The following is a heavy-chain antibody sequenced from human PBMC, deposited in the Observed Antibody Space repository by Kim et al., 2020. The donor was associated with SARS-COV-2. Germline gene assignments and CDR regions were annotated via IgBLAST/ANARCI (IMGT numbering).Heavy chain of an antibody. Sequence: SETLSLTCTVSGGSISSGGYYWSWIRQHPGKGLEWIGYISDTGSTYHNPSLKSRVTISVDPSKNQFSLKLNSETAADTAVYYCARDRRRGEFDPWGQGTLVTVSS. J-gene: IGHJ5*02. V-gene: IGHV4-31*03. CDR2: ISDTGST. CDR3: ARDRRRGEFDP. CDR1: GGSISSGGYY. D-gene: IGHD2-21*01.